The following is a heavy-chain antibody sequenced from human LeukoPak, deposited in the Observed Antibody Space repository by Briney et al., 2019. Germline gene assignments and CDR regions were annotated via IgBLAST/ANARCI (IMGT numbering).Heavy chain of an antibody. J-gene: IGHJ4*02. CDR3: ARDRPGWYFPLSY. D-gene: IGHD6-19*01. CDR2: INPNSGGT. CDR1: GYTFTGYY. Sequence: ASVKVSCKASGYTFTGYYMHWVRQAPGQGLEWMGWINPNSGGTNYAQRFQDRVTMTRDTSISTAYMELSRLRSDDTAVYYCARDRPGWYFPLSYWGQGTLVTVSS. V-gene: IGHV1-2*02.